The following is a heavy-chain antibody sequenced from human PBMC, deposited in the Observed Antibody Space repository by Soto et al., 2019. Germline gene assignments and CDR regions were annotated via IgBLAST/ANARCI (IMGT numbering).Heavy chain of an antibody. CDR1: GFTFTRHW. CDR2: IKPDGSEK. D-gene: IGHD1-26*01. Sequence: GGSLRLSCAASGFTFTRHWMSWVRQAPGKGLEWVANIKPDGSEKYYVDSVKGRFTISRDNAENSLSLQMNSLRVEDTAVYYCVRDPNSGSYVPWGQGTLVTVSS. CDR3: VRDPNSGSYVP. J-gene: IGHJ5*02. V-gene: IGHV3-7*05.